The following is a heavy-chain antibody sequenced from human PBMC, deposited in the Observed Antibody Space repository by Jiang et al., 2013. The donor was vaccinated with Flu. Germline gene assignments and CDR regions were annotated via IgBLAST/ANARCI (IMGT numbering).Heavy chain of an antibody. CDR3: ARGTSGSYFSAMDV. V-gene: IGHV5-51*01. D-gene: IGHD3-10*01. Sequence: VQLVESGAEVKKPGESLKISCKASGYYFTSYWIAWVRQLPGQGLERMGIIYPGDSGTRYSPSFQGQVTISVDKSINTAYLQWSSLKASDTAMYYCARGTSGSYFSAMDVWGQGTTVTVSS. CDR2: IYPGDSGT. CDR1: GYYFTSYW. J-gene: IGHJ6*02.